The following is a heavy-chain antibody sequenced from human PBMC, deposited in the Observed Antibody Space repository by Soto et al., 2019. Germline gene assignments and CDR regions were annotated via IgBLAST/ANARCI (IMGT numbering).Heavy chain of an antibody. CDR3: TSSSVSDIVVVAAASELDY. CDR1: GFTFKSNA. J-gene: IGHJ4*02. Sequence: SLRLSCAASGFTFKSNAMHWVRQAPGKGLEWVAVISYDGSNKHYTDSVKGRFTISRDNSKNTLYLQMTGLRPEDTAVYYCTSSSVSDIVVVAAASELDYWGQGTLVTVSS. V-gene: IGHV3-30*04. CDR2: ISYDGSNK. D-gene: IGHD2-15*01.